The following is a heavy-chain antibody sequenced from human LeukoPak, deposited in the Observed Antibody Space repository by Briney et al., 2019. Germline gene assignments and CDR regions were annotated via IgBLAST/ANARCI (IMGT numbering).Heavy chain of an antibody. J-gene: IGHJ6*03. Sequence: SETLSLTCTVSGGSISGYYWSWIRQPPGQGLEWIGRIYTSGSTNYNPSLKSRVTISVDTSKNQFSLKLSSVTAADTAVYYCAGETSQSLWFGELYNYYYYMDVWGKGTTVTVSS. CDR2: IYTSGST. D-gene: IGHD3-10*01. CDR3: AGETSQSLWFGELYNYYYYMDV. CDR1: GGSISGYY. V-gene: IGHV4-4*08.